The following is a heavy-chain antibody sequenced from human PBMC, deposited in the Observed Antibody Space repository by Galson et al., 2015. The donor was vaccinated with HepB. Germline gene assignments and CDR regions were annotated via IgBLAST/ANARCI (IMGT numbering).Heavy chain of an antibody. V-gene: IGHV6-1*01. J-gene: IGHJ6*02. CDR2: TYYRSKWYY. Sequence: CAISGDSVSANSAAWNWIRQSPSRGFEWLGRTYYRSKWYYDYAESVKGRININPDTSRNQFSLQLNSVTPEDMAVYYCAYGFDGGGPGTTGTVAS. CDR3: AYGFDG. CDR1: GDSVSANSAA.